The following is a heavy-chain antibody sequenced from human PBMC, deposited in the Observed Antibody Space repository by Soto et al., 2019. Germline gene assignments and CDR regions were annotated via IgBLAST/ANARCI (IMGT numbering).Heavy chain of an antibody. J-gene: IGHJ5*02. CDR1: GGSVSSGSYY. CDR3: VRVPGP. Sequence: PSETLSLTCTVSGGSVSSGSYYWSWIRQPPGKGLEWIGYIYYSGSTNYNPSLKSRVTISVDTSKNQFSLKLSSVTAADTAVYYCVRVPGPWGQGTLVTVSS. V-gene: IGHV4-61*01. CDR2: IYYSGST.